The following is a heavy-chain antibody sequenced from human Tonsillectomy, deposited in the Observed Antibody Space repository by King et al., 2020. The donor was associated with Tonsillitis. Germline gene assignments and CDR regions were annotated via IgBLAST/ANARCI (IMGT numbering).Heavy chain of an antibody. Sequence: DVQLVESGGGLVQPGGSLRLSCAASGFTVSSNYMSWVRQAPGKGLEWVSVIYGGGSTYYADSVKGRFTISRDNSKNTLYLQMNSLRAEDTAVYYCARDFGSGSYYEYYYYYGMDVWDQGTTVTVSS. CDR1: GFTVSSNY. CDR3: ARDFGSGSYYEYYYYYGMDV. J-gene: IGHJ6*02. CDR2: IYGGGST. V-gene: IGHV3-66*01. D-gene: IGHD3-10*01.